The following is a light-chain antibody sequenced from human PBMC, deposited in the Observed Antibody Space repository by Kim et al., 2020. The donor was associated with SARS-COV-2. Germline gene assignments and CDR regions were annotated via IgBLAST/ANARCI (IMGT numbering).Light chain of an antibody. CDR3: QQYGDSPCT. Sequence: LFPGETATLSCRASQSVASHYFAWYQQKPGQAPRLLIFDASTRATGISDRFSGSGSGTDFTLTISRLEPEDFAVYYCQQYGDSPCTFGQGTKLEI. V-gene: IGKV3-20*01. CDR2: DAS. CDR1: QSVASHY. J-gene: IGKJ2*02.